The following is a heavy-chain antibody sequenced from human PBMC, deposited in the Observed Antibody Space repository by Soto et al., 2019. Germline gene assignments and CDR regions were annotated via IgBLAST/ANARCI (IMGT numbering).Heavy chain of an antibody. CDR1: GDIFSSYS. CDR2: IIPILKTA. Sequence: QVQLVQSAAAVKKPGSSVKVSCKASGDIFSSYSITGVRQAPGQGLEWIGRIIPILKTANYAQKFQGRVTITADKSTNTTYMELSSLRSEDTAIYYCYGWLKTRNDYWGQGTLVTVSS. D-gene: IGHD2-8*02. V-gene: IGHV1-69*08. J-gene: IGHJ4*02. CDR3: YGWLKTRNDY.